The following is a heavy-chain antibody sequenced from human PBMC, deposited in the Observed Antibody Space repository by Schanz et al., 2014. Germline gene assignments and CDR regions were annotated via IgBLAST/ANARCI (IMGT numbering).Heavy chain of an antibody. D-gene: IGHD6-6*01. V-gene: IGHV1-2*02. CDR1: GYTFTAYY. Sequence: QVRLVQSGAELKMPGATVKVSCKASGYTFTAYYMHWVRQAPGQGLEWMGVTNPNGGAEFAQKFQGRVTMTRDTSISTAYMELSRLRSDDTAVYYCARAGQDFEYSSLSPIWYFDLWGRGTLVTVSS. CDR2: TNPNGGA. J-gene: IGHJ2*01. CDR3: ARAGQDFEYSSLSPIWYFDL.